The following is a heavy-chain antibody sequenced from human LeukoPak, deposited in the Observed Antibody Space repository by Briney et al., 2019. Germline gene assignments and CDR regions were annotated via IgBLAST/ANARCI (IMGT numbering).Heavy chain of an antibody. Sequence: GGSLRLSCAASGYTFNSYALNWVRQAPGKGLEWVSSISASGDATYYVDSVRGRFSISRDNTNNAGFLQMNSLSAEDTAIYYCAKEGIGSTATFFDYWGQGILVTVSS. CDR1: GYTFNSYA. CDR3: AKEGIGSTATFFDY. D-gene: IGHD1-1*01. V-gene: IGHV3-23*01. CDR2: ISASGDAT. J-gene: IGHJ4*02.